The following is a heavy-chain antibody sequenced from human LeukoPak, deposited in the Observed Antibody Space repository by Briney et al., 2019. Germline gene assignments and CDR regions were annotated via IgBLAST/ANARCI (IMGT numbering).Heavy chain of an antibody. CDR1: GGSFSGYY. CDR2: INHSGST. V-gene: IGHV4-34*01. J-gene: IGHJ4*02. D-gene: IGHD1-26*01. CDR3: ARHMPWELPPGAYDY. Sequence: SETLSLTCAVYGGSFSGYYWSWIRQPPGKGLEWIGEINHSGSTNYNPFLKSRVTISVDTSKNQFSLKLSSVTAADTAVYYCARHMPWELPPGAYDYWGQGSLVTVSS.